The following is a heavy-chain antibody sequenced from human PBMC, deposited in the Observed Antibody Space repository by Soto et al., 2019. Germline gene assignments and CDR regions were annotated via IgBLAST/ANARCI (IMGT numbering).Heavy chain of an antibody. V-gene: IGHV3-7*01. Sequence: PGGSLRLSCAASGFTFSSYWMSWVRQAPGKGLEWVANIKQDGSEKYYVDSVKGRFTISRDNAKNSLYLQMNSLRAEDTAAYYCARVDGFSYYYYYGMDVWGEGTTVTVSP. CDR2: IKQDGSEK. CDR1: GFTFSSYW. CDR3: ARVDGFSYYYYYGMDV. J-gene: IGHJ6*04. D-gene: IGHD3-9*01.